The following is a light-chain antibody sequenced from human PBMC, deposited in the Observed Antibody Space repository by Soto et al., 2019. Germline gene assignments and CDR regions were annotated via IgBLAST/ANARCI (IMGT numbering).Light chain of an antibody. V-gene: IGKV1-5*03. CDR1: QTISSW. Sequence: DILMTQSPSTLSASVGDTVAITCLASQTISSWVAWYQQKPGRAPKLLIYKASSLESGVPSRLSGSGSGTEFTLTISSLQTEDFATYYCLQHNSYPWTCGQGTKGDIK. CDR3: LQHNSYPWT. J-gene: IGKJ1*01. CDR2: KAS.